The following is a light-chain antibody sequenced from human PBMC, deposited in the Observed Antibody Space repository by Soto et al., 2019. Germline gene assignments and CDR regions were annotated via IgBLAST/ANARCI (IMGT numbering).Light chain of an antibody. CDR2: KAS. J-gene: IGKJ5*01. V-gene: IGKV1-5*03. Sequence: DIQMTQSPYTLSASVGDRVTITCRASQNINNWLAWYQQKPGKAPKLLIYKASSLESGVPSRFSGSGSGTDFTLTISSLQPDDLASYYCQQYDHYPITFGQGTRLEI. CDR1: QNINNW. CDR3: QQYDHYPIT.